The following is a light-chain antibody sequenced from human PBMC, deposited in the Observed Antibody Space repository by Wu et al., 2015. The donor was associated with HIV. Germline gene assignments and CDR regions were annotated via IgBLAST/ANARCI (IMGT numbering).Light chain of an antibody. J-gene: IGKJ2*01. Sequence: EVVMTQSPATLSVSPGERATLPCRASQIIIRNLAWYQQKPGQAPRLLIYSASVRAAGIPARFSGSGSGTEFTLTISSMQSEDFAVYYCQQYNNWPPYTFGQGTKVEI. V-gene: IGKV3-15*01. CDR1: QIIIRN. CDR2: SAS. CDR3: QQYNNWPPYT.